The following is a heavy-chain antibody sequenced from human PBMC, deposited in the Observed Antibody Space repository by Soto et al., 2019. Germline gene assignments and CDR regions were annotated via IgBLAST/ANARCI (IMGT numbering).Heavy chain of an antibody. D-gene: IGHD3-3*01. CDR2: ISAYNGNT. V-gene: IGHV1-18*04. J-gene: IGHJ6*02. CDR3: ARAKSGITIFGVVPDYYGMDV. Sequence: ASVKVSCKASGYTFTSYGISWVRQAPGQGLEWMGWISAYNGNTNYAQKLQGRVTMTTDTSTSTAYMELRSLRSDDTAVYYCARAKSGITIFGVVPDYYGMDVWGQGTTVTVSS. CDR1: GYTFTSYG.